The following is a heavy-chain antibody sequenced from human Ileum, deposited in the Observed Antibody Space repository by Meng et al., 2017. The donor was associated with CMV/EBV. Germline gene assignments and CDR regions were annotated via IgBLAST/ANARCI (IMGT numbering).Heavy chain of an antibody. CDR2: ITWNSAYI. CDR1: GFTFDDYA. D-gene: IGHD6-19*01. Sequence: GGSLRLSCAASGFTFDDYAMHWVRQAPGKGLEWVSGITWNSAYIGYADSVKGRFTISRDNAKNSLFLQMNSLRPEDTALYYCAKDLRGSSAWYFDYWGRGTLVTVSS. CDR3: AKDLRGSSAWYFDY. J-gene: IGHJ4*02. V-gene: IGHV3-9*01.